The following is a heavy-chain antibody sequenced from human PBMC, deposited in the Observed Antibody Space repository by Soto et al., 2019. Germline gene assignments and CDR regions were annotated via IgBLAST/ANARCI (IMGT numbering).Heavy chain of an antibody. CDR2: TYYSGTT. D-gene: IGHD3-3*01. V-gene: IGHV4-31*03. CDR1: GGSIRSGGYY. Sequence: QVQLQESGPGLVKPSQTLSLTCTVSGGSIRSGGYYWSWIRQHPGKGLEWIGYTYYSGTTYYNPSLKSRVTISVDTSKNQCSLKLSSVTAADTAVYYCARIADYDFWSGYVVEYWGQGTLVTVSS. CDR3: ARIADYDFWSGYVVEY. J-gene: IGHJ4*02.